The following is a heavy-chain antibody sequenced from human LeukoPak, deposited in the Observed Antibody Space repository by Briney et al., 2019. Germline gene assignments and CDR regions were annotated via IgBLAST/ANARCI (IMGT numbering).Heavy chain of an antibody. D-gene: IGHD4-11*01. V-gene: IGHV1-69*05. Sequence: SVKVSCKASGGTFSSYAISWVRQAPGQGLEWMGGIIPIFGTANYAQKFQGRVTITTDESTSTAYMELSSLRSEDTAVYYRALLGNYGWYFDYWGQGTLVTVSS. CDR3: ALLGNYGWYFDY. J-gene: IGHJ4*02. CDR2: IIPIFGTA. CDR1: GGTFSSYA.